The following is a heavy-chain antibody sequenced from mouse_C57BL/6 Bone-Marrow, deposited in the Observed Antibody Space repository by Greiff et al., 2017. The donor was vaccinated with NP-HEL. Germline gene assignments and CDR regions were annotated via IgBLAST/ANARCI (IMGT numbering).Heavy chain of an antibody. CDR3: ARKNSNGCAY. D-gene: IGHD2-5*01. CDR1: GYTFTDYN. Sequence: EVQLQQSGPELVKPGASVKIPCKASGYTFTDYNMDWVKQSHGKSLEWIGDINPNNGGTIYNQKFKGKATLTVDKSSSTAYMERRSLTSEDTAVYYCARKNSNGCAYWGQGTLVTVSA. V-gene: IGHV1-18*01. CDR2: INPNNGGT. J-gene: IGHJ3*01.